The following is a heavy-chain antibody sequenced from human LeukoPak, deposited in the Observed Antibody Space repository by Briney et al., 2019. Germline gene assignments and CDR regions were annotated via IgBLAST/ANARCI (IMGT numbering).Heavy chain of an antibody. V-gene: IGHV3-11*01. CDR3: ARDVLDYGGHEYYFDY. J-gene: IGHJ4*02. Sequence: GGSLRLSCAASGFTFSDYYMSWIRQAPGKGLEWVSYISSSGSTIYYADSVKGRFTISRDNAKNSLFLQMNSLRAEDTAVYYCARDVLDYGGHEYYFDYWGQGTLVTVSS. CDR1: GFTFSDYY. CDR2: ISSSGSTI. D-gene: IGHD4-23*01.